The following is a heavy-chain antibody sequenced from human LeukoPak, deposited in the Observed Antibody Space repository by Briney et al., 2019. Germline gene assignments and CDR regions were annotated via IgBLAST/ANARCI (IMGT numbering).Heavy chain of an antibody. V-gene: IGHV4-59*01. Sequence: SETLSLTCTVSGGSISSYYWSWIRQPPGKGLEWIGYIYYSGSTNYNPSLKSRVTISVDTSKNQFSLKLSSVTAADTAVYYCARDLTGISCFAPWAQGTLVTVSS. D-gene: IGHD1-1*01. J-gene: IGHJ5*02. CDR1: GGSISSYY. CDR2: IYYSGST. CDR3: ARDLTGISCFAP.